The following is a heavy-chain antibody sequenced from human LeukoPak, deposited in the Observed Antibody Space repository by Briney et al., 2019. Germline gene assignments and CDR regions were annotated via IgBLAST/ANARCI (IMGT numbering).Heavy chain of an antibody. CDR2: IIPIFGTA. CDR3: ARDLQRKRGYYYDSSGYPFDY. Sequence: SVKVSCKASGGTFSSYAISWVRQAPGQGLEWMGGIIPIFGTANYAQKFQGRVTITADESTSTAYMELSSLRSEDTAVYYCARDLQRKRGYYYDSSGYPFDYWGQRTLVTVSS. D-gene: IGHD3-22*01. J-gene: IGHJ4*02. CDR1: GGTFSSYA. V-gene: IGHV1-69*01.